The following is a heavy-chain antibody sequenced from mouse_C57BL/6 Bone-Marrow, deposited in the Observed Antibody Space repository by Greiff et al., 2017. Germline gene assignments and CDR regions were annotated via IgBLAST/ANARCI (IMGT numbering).Heavy chain of an antibody. CDR1: GYNFTSYG. V-gene: IGHV1-81*01. Sequence: VKLMESGAELARPGASVKLSCKASGYNFTSYGISWVKQRTGQGLEWIGEIYPRSGNTYYNEKFQGKATLTADKSSSTAYMELRSLTSEDSAVYFCSRHWESWYFDVWGTGTTLTVSS. D-gene: IGHD4-1*01. CDR2: IYPRSGNT. CDR3: SRHWESWYFDV. J-gene: IGHJ1*03.